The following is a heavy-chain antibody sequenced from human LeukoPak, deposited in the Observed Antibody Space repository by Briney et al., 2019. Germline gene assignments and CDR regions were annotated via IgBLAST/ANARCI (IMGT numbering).Heavy chain of an antibody. CDR3: ARDPRHYGGGDAFDI. CDR2: IYYSGST. CDR1: GGSISSSSYY. V-gene: IGHV4-39*07. D-gene: IGHD3-16*01. Sequence: SETLSLTCTVSGGSISSSSYYWGWIRQPPGKGLEWVGSIYYSGSTYYNPSLKSRVTISVDTSKNQFSLKLSSVTAADTAVYYCARDPRHYGGGDAFDIWGQGTMVTVSS. J-gene: IGHJ3*02.